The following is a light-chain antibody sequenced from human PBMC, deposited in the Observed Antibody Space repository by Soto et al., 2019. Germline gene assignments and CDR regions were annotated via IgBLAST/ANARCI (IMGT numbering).Light chain of an antibody. CDR1: SSNIGAGYD. Sequence: QSVLTQPPSVSGAPGQRVTISCTGSSSNIGAGYDVHWYQQLPGTAPKLLIYGNSNRPSGVPDRFSGSKSGTSASLAITGLQAEDEADYYCSSCGGTNNVVFGGGTKVTVL. CDR2: GNS. J-gene: IGLJ2*01. CDR3: SSCGGTNNVV. V-gene: IGLV1-40*01.